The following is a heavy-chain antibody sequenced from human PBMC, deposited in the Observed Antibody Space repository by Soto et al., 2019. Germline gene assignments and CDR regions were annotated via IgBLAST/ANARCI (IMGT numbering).Heavy chain of an antibody. D-gene: IGHD2-2*01. CDR2: IIPISGTA. Sequence: QVQLVQSGAEVKKPGSSVKVSCKASGGTFSSYAISWVRQAPGQGLEWMGGIIPISGTANYAQTFQGRVTITADEYTSTAYMELSSLRSEDTAVYYCARSQGSSTSLEIYYYYYYGMDVWGQGTTVTVSS. J-gene: IGHJ6*02. CDR1: GGTFSSYA. CDR3: ARSQGSSTSLEIYYYYYYGMDV. V-gene: IGHV1-69*01.